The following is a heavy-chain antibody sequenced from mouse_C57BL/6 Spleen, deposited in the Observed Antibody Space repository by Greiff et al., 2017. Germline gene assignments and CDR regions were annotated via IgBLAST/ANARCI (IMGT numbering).Heavy chain of an antibody. D-gene: IGHD3-1*01. J-gene: IGHJ2*01. Sequence: VQLQQSVAELLRPGASVKLSCTASGFNIKNTYMHWVKQRPEQGLEWIGRIDPANGNTKYAPKFQGKATITADPSSNTASRQLRSLTSEDTAIYYCARSGDGAGYFDYWGQGTTLTVSS. CDR1: GFNIKNTY. V-gene: IGHV14-3*01. CDR2: IDPANGNT. CDR3: ARSGDGAGYFDY.